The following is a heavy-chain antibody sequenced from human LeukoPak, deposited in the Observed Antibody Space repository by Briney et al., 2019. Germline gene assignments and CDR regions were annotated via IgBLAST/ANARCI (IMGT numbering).Heavy chain of an antibody. V-gene: IGHV4-34*01. D-gene: IGHD3-22*01. CDR1: GGSFSGYY. Sequence: SETLSLTCAVYGGSFSGYYWSWIRQPPGKGLEWIGETNHSGSTNYNPSLKSRVTISVDTSKNQFSLKLSSVTAADTAVYYCARDVSGYAWFDPWGQGTLVTVSS. CDR3: ARDVSGYAWFDP. J-gene: IGHJ5*02. CDR2: TNHSGST.